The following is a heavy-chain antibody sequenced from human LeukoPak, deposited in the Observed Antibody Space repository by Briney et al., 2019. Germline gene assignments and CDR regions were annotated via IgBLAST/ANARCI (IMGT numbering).Heavy chain of an antibody. CDR3: SREGGPFCPFGY. CDR1: GGSISGTNW. J-gene: IGHJ4*02. D-gene: IGHD1-26*01. Sequence: SGTLSLTCGVSGGSISGTNWWSWVRQPPGQGLEWIGEISLAGQTNFNPSLNGRVTMSLDKSSNQLSLHLTSVTAADTATYFCSREGGPFCPFGYWGQGTLVIVSS. CDR2: ISLAGQT. V-gene: IGHV4-4*02.